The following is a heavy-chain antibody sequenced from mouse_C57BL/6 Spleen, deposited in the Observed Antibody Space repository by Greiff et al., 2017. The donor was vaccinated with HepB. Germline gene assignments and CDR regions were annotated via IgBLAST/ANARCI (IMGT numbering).Heavy chain of an antibody. D-gene: IGHD1-1*01. J-gene: IGHJ3*01. CDR3: ARPHYYGSSTGVAY. CDR2: ISNLAFCI. Sequence: EVQLMESGGGLVQPGGSLKLSCAASGFTFSDYGMAWVRQAPRPGPEWVAFISNLAFCIDYADTVTGRFTISRENAKYTLYLEMSSLRSKDTAMYYGARPHYYGSSTGVAYWGQGTLVTVSA. V-gene: IGHV5-15*01. CDR1: GFTFSDYG.